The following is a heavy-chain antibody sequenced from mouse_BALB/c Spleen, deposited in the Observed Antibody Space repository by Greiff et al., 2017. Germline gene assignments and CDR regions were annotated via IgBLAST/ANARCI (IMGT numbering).Heavy chain of an antibody. CDR2: IYPGDGDT. V-gene: IGHV1-80*01. J-gene: IGHJ2*01. CDR3: ARWDTARAFDY. CDR1: GYAFSSYW. D-gene: IGHD3-1*01. Sequence: QVQLKESGAELVRPGSSVKISCKASGYAFSSYWMNWVKQRPGQGLEWIGQIYPGDGDTNYNGKFKGKATLTADKSSSTAYMQLSSLTSEDSAVYFCARWDTARAFDYWGQGTTLTVSS.